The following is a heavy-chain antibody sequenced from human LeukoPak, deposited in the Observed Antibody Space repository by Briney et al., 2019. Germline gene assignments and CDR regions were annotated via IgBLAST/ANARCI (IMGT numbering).Heavy chain of an antibody. Sequence: EASVKVSCKASGYIFTTYGFSWVRQAPGQGLEWLGWISPYDGNTKYAQKFQGRVTLTTDTSTSTASVELRSLRSDDTAVYYCARSVDTAMIFDHWGQGTLVTVSS. D-gene: IGHD5-18*01. V-gene: IGHV1-18*01. CDR2: ISPYDGNT. CDR1: GYIFTTYG. CDR3: ARSVDTAMIFDH. J-gene: IGHJ4*02.